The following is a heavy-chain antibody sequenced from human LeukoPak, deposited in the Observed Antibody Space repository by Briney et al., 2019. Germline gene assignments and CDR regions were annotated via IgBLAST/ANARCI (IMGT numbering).Heavy chain of an antibody. J-gene: IGHJ5*02. CDR3: AKDSSSWYDWFDP. D-gene: IGHD6-13*01. CDR2: INSDGSST. CDR1: GFTFSNYW. V-gene: IGHV3-74*01. Sequence: GGSLRLSCAASGFTFSNYWMHWVRQAPGKGLVWVSRINSDGSSTSYADSVKGRFTISRDNSKNTLYLQMNSLRAEDTAVYYCAKDSSSWYDWFDPWGRGTLVTVSS.